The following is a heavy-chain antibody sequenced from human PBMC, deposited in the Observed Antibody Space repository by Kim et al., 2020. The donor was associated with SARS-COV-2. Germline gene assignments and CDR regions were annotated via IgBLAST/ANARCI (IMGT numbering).Heavy chain of an antibody. J-gene: IGHJ4*02. D-gene: IGHD3-9*01. CDR3: ARESRYFDWLTLDY. Sequence: NPSLKSRVTISVDTSKNQFSLKLSSVTAADTAVYYCARESRYFDWLTLDYWGQGTLVTVSS. V-gene: IGHV4-31*02.